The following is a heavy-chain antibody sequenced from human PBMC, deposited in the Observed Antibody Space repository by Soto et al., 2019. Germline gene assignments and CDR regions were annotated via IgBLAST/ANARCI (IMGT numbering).Heavy chain of an antibody. J-gene: IGHJ5*02. CDR3: AKDLTRQLAYWLDP. D-gene: IGHD6-6*01. CDR1: GFSFTGYY. V-gene: IGHV1-2*02. CDR2: INAHSGGT. Sequence: ASVKVSCKASGFSFTGYYIHWLRQAPGQGLERMGWINAHSGGTEYAQKFQGRVTLTRDTSIATAYLTLTSLTSDDTALYYCAKDLTRQLAYWLDPWGQGTQVTVSS.